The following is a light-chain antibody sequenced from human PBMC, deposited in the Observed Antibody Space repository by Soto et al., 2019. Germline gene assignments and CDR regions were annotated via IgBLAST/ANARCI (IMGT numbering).Light chain of an antibody. Sequence: QSVLTQPPSLSGAPGQRVTISCTGSISNIGAGYDVHWYQQLPGTAPKLLIYGNSNRPSGVPDRFSGSKSGTSASLAITGLQAEDEADYYCQSYDSSLSAPYVFGTGTKVTVL. CDR2: GNS. CDR3: QSYDSSLSAPYV. V-gene: IGLV1-40*01. J-gene: IGLJ1*01. CDR1: ISNIGAGYD.